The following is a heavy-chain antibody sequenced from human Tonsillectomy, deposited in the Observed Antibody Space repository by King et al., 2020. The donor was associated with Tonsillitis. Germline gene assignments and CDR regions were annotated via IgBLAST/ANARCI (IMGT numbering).Heavy chain of an antibody. D-gene: IGHD4-17*01. CDR2: IYSGGSST. CDR1: GFTFSSYA. V-gene: IGHV3-23*03. CDR3: AKDIGISGDDWGRGMDV. Sequence: VQLVESGGGLVQPGGSLRLSCAASGFTFSSYAMSWVRQAPGKGLEWVSVIYSGGSSTYYADSVKGRFTISRDNSKNTLYLQMNSLRAEDTAVYYCAKDIGISGDDWGRGMDVWGQGTTVTVSS. J-gene: IGHJ6*02.